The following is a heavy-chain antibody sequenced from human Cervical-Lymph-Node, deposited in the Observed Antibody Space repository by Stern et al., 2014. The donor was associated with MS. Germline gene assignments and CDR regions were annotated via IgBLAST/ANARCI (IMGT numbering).Heavy chain of an antibody. Sequence: VQLVESGGGLVQPGGSLRLSCAASGFPFSTYDMHWVRHAPGQGLEWVSAIGTAGDTYYPASVKGRFTISRENAKNSLNLQMNSLRDGDTAVYYCARDRSPYGSGSQGMDVWGQGTTVTVSS. CDR1: GFPFSTYD. V-gene: IGHV3-13*01. CDR3: ARDRSPYGSGSQGMDV. J-gene: IGHJ6*02. CDR2: IGTAGDT. D-gene: IGHD3-10*01.